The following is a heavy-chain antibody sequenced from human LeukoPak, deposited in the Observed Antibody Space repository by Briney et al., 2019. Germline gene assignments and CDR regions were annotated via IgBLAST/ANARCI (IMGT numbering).Heavy chain of an antibody. CDR3: ASGGYCSSTSCYRWFDP. D-gene: IGHD2-2*03. CDR2: IYHSGST. CDR1: GGSISSGGYY. Sequence: SETLSLTCTVSGGSISSGGYYWSWIRQPPGKGLEWIGYIYHSGSTYYNPSLKSRVTISVDRSKNQFSLKLSSVTAADTAVYYCASGGYCSSTSCYRWFDPWGQGTLVTVSS. V-gene: IGHV4-30-2*01. J-gene: IGHJ5*02.